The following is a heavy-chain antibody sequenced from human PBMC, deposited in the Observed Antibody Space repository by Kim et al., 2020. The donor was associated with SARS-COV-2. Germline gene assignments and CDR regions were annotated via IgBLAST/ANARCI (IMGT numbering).Heavy chain of an antibody. V-gene: IGHV3-23*01. D-gene: IGHD6-13*01. CDR2: GST. CDR3: AKQAGTFDY. J-gene: IGHJ4*02. Sequence: GSTYDADSVKGRFTISRDKSKNTLYLQMNSLRAEDTAVYYCAKQAGTFDYWGQGTLVTVSS.